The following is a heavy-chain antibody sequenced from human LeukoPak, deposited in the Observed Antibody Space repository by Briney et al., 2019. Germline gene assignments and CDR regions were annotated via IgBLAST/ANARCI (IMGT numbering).Heavy chain of an antibody. CDR1: GGSISSYY. V-gene: IGHV4-59*08. J-gene: IGHJ6*02. CDR2: IYYSGST. CDR3: ARLRSGDGYNFPRYYFYGMDV. D-gene: IGHD5-24*01. Sequence: SETLSLTRTASGGSISSYYWSWIRQPPGKGLEWIGYIYYSGSTNYNPSLKSRVTISVDTSKNQFSLKPSSVTAADTAVYYCARLRSGDGYNFPRYYFYGMDVWGQGTTVTVSS.